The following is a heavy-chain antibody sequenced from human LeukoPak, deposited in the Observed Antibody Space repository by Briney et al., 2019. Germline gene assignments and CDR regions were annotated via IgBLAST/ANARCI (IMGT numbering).Heavy chain of an antibody. J-gene: IGHJ4*02. Sequence: SGPTLVNPTQTLTLTCTFSGFSLKTSGVGVGWVRQPPGKALEWLAIIYWNDDKRSSPSLKSRLTITKDTSKNQVVLTMTNMDPVDTATYHCAHFSGASSAFDYWGQGSLVTVSS. CDR2: IYWNDDK. CDR1: GFSLKTSGVG. CDR3: AHFSGASSAFDY. V-gene: IGHV2-5*01. D-gene: IGHD2-2*01.